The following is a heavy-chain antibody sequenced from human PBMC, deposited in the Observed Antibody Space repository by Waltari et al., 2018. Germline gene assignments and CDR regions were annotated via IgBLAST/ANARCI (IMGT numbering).Heavy chain of an antibody. Sequence: EVQLLESGGGWVQPGGSLRLSCAASGFTFSSYARSWVRQAPGKGLEWVSAIGGSGGSTYYADSVKGRFTISRDNSKNTLYLQMNSLRAEDTAVYYCAKDGIVVVMYFDYWGQGTLVTVSS. V-gene: IGHV3-23*01. D-gene: IGHD3-22*01. J-gene: IGHJ4*02. CDR2: IGGSGGST. CDR1: GFTFSSYA. CDR3: AKDGIVVVMYFDY.